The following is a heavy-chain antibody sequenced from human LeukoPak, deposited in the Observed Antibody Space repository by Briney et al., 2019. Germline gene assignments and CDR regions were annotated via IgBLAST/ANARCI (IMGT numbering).Heavy chain of an antibody. J-gene: IGHJ4*02. V-gene: IGHV4-34*01. Sequence: SETLSLTCSVYGGSFSAYSWSWIRQPPGKGLEWIGEVSHSGSTNYNPSLRSRVTISVDTSKNQFSLKLSSVTAADTAVYYCARGDSNFPFDYWGQGTLVTVSS. CDR3: ARGDSNFPFDY. CDR2: VSHSGST. CDR1: GGSFSAYS. D-gene: IGHD4-11*01.